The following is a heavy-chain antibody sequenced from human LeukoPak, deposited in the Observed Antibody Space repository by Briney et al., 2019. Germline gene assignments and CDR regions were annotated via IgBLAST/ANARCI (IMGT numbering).Heavy chain of an antibody. CDR1: GYSFTKFG. V-gene: IGHV1-18*01. D-gene: IGHD4-17*01. J-gene: IGHJ3*01. Sequence: ASVKVSCKAFGYSFTKFGISWVRQAPGQGLEWMGWISAYDGNTKYAQKFQGRVTMTTDTSTTTAYMELRSLRSDDTAVYFCARLNGDYLPVVWGQGTMVTVSS. CDR2: ISAYDGNT. CDR3: ARLNGDYLPVV.